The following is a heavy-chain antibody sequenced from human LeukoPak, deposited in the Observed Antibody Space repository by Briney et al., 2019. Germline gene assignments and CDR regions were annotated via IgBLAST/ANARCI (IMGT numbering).Heavy chain of an antibody. CDR2: ISGSGGST. Sequence: QTGGSLRLSCAASGSTFSSYAMSWVRQAPGKGLEWVSGISGSGGSTYYADSVKGRFIISRDNSKNTLYLQMISLRAEDTAVYSCARGQFRLSDYDSSAFDYWGQGTLITVSS. J-gene: IGHJ4*02. D-gene: IGHD3-22*01. CDR1: GSTFSSYA. V-gene: IGHV3-23*01. CDR3: ARGQFRLSDYDSSAFDY.